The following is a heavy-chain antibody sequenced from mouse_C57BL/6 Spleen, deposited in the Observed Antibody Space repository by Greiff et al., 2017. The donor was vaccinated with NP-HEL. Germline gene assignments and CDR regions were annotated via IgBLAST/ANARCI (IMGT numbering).Heavy chain of an antibody. J-gene: IGHJ4*01. D-gene: IGHD1-1*02. CDR2: IYPGSGNT. V-gene: IGHV1-76*01. Sequence: VMLVESGAELVRPGASVKLSCKASGYTFTDYYINWVKQRPGQGLEWIARIYPGSGNTYYNEKFKGKATLTAEKSSSTAYMQLSSLTSEDSAVYFCARDGVDYYAMDYWGQGTSVTVSS. CDR3: ARDGVDYYAMDY. CDR1: GYTFTDYY.